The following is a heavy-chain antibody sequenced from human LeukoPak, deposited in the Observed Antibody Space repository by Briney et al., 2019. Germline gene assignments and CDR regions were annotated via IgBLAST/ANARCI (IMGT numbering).Heavy chain of an antibody. D-gene: IGHD5-18*01. J-gene: IGHJ2*01. V-gene: IGHV1-69*06. CDR1: GYTFTSYG. Sequence: ASVKVSCKASGYTFTSYGISWVRQAPGQGLEWMGGIIPIFGTANYAQKFQGRVTITADKSTSTAYMELSSLRSEDTAVYYCARGKEGGYSYNWYFDLWGRGTLVTVSS. CDR3: ARGKEGGYSYNWYFDL. CDR2: IIPIFGTA.